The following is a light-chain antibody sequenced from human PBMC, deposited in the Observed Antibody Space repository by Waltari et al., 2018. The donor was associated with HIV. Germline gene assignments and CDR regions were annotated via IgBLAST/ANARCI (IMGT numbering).Light chain of an antibody. CDR1: QNITSNY. V-gene: IGKV3-20*01. CDR3: QHYGSSPRYT. Sequence: EVDLTQAPDTLSLSPGERATLSCRARQNITSNYLPWYQQRLCQAPRLLIYGASSRATGIPERFAGSGSGTDFTLTISRLEPEDFAMYYCQHYGSSPRYTFGQGTNLEIK. CDR2: GAS. J-gene: IGKJ2*01.